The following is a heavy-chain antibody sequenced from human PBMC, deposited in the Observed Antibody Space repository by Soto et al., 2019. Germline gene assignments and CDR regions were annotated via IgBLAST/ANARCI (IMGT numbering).Heavy chain of an antibody. CDR1: GFTVSSNY. CDR3: ARSTPGAMVGDAFDI. Sequence: GGSLRLSCAASGFTVSSNYMSWVRQAPGKGLEWVSVIYSGGSTYYADSVKGRFTISRHNSKNTLYLQMNSLRAEDTAVYYCARSTPGAMVGDAFDIWGQGTMVTVSS. J-gene: IGHJ3*02. V-gene: IGHV3-53*04. CDR2: IYSGGST. D-gene: IGHD5-18*01.